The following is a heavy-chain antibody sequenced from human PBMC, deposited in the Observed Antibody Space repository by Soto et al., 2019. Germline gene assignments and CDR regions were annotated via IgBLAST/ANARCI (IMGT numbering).Heavy chain of an antibody. Sequence: GGSLRLSCAASGFTFSSYAMSWVRQAPGKGLEWVSAISGSGVSTYYADSVKGRFTISRDNSKNTLYLQMNSLRAEDTAVYYCARMGITIFGVVIIENNAFDIWGQGTMVTVSS. V-gene: IGHV3-23*01. D-gene: IGHD3-3*01. CDR3: ARMGITIFGVVIIENNAFDI. J-gene: IGHJ3*02. CDR2: ISGSGVST. CDR1: GFTFSSYA.